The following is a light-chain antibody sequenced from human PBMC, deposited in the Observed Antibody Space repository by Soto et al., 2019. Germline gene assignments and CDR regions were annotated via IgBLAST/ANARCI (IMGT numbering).Light chain of an antibody. CDR2: AAS. CDR3: QQTYSTPRT. V-gene: IGKV1-39*01. Sequence: DIQMTQSPSSLSASVGDRVTLTCRASQSISSYLNWYQQEPGKAPKLLIYAASTLQRGVPSKYTGSGSGTDSTLTISSLQPEDFATYYCQQTYSTPRTFGQGTKVDIK. CDR1: QSISSY. J-gene: IGKJ1*01.